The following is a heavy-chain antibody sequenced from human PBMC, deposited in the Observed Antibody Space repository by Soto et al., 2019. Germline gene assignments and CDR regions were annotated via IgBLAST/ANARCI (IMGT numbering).Heavy chain of an antibody. Sequence: SGPTLMNPTQTLTLTCTFSGFSLSTSGMCVSWIRQPPGKALEWLALIDWDDDKYYSTSLKTRLTISKDTSKNQVVLTMTNMDPVDTATYYCARASYYYDSSGYPDYWGQGTLVTVSS. D-gene: IGHD3-22*01. CDR1: GFSLSTSGMC. CDR3: ARASYYYDSSGYPDY. CDR2: IDWDDDK. J-gene: IGHJ4*02. V-gene: IGHV2-70*01.